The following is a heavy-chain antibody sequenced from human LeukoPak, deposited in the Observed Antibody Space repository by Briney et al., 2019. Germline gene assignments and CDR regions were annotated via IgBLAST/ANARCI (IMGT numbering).Heavy chain of an antibody. J-gene: IGHJ4*02. Sequence: ASVKVSCKVSGYTLTELSMHWVRQAPGKGLEWMGGFDPEEAETIYAQKFQGRVTMTEDTSTDTAYMELSSLRSEDTAVYYCATNSGSYFLYWGQGTLVTVSS. CDR1: GYTLTELS. D-gene: IGHD1-26*01. CDR3: ATNSGSYFLY. CDR2: FDPEEAET. V-gene: IGHV1-24*01.